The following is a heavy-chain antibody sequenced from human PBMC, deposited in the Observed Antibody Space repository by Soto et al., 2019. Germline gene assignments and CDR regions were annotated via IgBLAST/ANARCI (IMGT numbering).Heavy chain of an antibody. CDR2: IYHSGSS. CDR1: GISISTTNW. V-gene: IGHV4-4*02. D-gene: IGHD3-22*01. J-gene: IGHJ4*02. CDR3: ARDVGFHYDGSPSGQFDF. Sequence: QVELQESGPGLVKPSGTLSLTCAVFGISISTTNWWSWVRQSPGKGLEWIGEIYHSGSSNYNPSLKSRVTISLDKSKNQFYLKVTSVTAADTAVYYCARDVGFHYDGSPSGQFDFWGQGTLVIVSS.